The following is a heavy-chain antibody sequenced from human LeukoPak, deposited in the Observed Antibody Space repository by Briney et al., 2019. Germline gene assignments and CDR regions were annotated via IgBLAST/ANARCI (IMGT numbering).Heavy chain of an antibody. V-gene: IGHV1-69*13. CDR2: IISIFGTA. Sequence: SVKVSCKASGGTFSSYAISWVRQAPGQGLEWMGGIISIFGTANYAQKFQGRVTITADESTSTAYMELSSLRSEDTAVYYCARGRGYSYGFDYWGQGTLVTVSS. D-gene: IGHD5-18*01. J-gene: IGHJ4*02. CDR1: GGTFSSYA. CDR3: ARGRGYSYGFDY.